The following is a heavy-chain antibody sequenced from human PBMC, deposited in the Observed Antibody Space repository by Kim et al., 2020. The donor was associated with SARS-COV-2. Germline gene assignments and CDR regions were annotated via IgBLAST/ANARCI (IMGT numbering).Heavy chain of an antibody. CDR2: INAGNGNT. D-gene: IGHD3-9*01. V-gene: IGHV1-3*01. CDR3: ARTVKFYDILTGYYNGTYYFDY. J-gene: IGHJ4*02. Sequence: ASVKVSCKASGYTFTSYAMHWVRQAPGQRLEWMGWINAGNGNTKYSQKFQGRVTITRDTSASTAYMELSSLRSEDTAVYYCARTVKFYDILTGYYNGTYYFDYWGQGTLVTVSS. CDR1: GYTFTSYA.